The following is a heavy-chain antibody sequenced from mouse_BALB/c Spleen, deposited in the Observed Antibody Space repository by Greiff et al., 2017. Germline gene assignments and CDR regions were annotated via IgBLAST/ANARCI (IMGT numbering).Heavy chain of an antibody. CDR2: ISSGSSTI. CDR1: GFSFSSFG. V-gene: IGHV5-17*02. J-gene: IGHJ4*01. CDR3: ARWGKGYAMDY. Sequence: EVMLVESGGGLVQPGGSRKLSCAASGFSFSSFGMHWVRQAPEKGLEWVAYISSGSSTIYYADTVKGRFTISRDNPKNTLFLQMTSLRSEDTAMYYCARWGKGYAMDYWGQGTSVTVSS.